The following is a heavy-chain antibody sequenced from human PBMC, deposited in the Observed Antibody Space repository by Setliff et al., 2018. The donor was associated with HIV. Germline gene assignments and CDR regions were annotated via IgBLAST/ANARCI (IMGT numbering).Heavy chain of an antibody. V-gene: IGHV3-43D*04. J-gene: IGHJ4*02. CDR2: ISWDGAST. D-gene: IGHD6-19*01. Sequence: ETLSLTCAVYGGSLSGHFWSWIRQPPGKGLEWVSLISWDGASTFYADSVEGRFTVSRDSYRNSLYLQMNSLRAEDTAMYYCAKEGDSSGWYLDYWGQGTLVTVSS. CDR1: GGSLSGHF. CDR3: AKEGDSSGWYLDY.